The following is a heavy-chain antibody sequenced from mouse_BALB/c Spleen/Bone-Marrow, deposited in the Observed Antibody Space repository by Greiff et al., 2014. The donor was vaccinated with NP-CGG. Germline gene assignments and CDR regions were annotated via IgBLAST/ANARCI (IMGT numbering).Heavy chain of an antibody. V-gene: IGHV1-4*01. CDR1: GYTFTRYT. J-gene: IGHJ4*01. Sequence: QVQLQQSGAELARPGASVMMSCQASGYTFTRYTMHWEKQRPGQGLEWIGYINPSSAYTNYNQKFKDKATLTADKSSSTAYMQLSSLTSEDSAVYYCTIRYYAMDYWGQGTSVTVSS. CDR2: INPSSAYT. D-gene: IGHD1-1*01. CDR3: TIRYYAMDY.